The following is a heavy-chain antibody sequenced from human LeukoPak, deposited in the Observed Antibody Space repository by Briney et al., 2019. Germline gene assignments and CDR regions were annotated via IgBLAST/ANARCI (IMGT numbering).Heavy chain of an antibody. Sequence: PSQTMSLTCPVSGGSIATNYWSWIRQPPGKGLEWIGYIYYSGSTTYSPSLKGRGIISLKPSKTQFSLNLGSVTGVDTAVYYCARVSSTWYHGTSAYRDVRVFVYWGEGILVTVSS. CDR3: ARVSSTWYHGTSAYRDVRVFVY. D-gene: IGHD3-22*01. J-gene: IGHJ4*02. V-gene: IGHV4-59*01. CDR2: IYYSGST. CDR1: GGSIATNY.